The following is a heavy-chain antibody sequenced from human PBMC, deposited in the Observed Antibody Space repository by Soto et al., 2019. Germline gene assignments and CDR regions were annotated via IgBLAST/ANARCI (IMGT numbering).Heavy chain of an antibody. V-gene: IGHV3-48*01. CDR1: GFTFTTYS. CDR2: ITSSSGSK. D-gene: IGHD5-12*01. Sequence: GGSLRLSCAASGFTFTTYSMSWFRQAPGKGLEWVSYITSSSGSKYYADSVKGRFTISRDNSKNTLYLQMNSLRAEDTAVYYCASQYGGYGWFDTWGQGTPVTVSS. CDR3: ASQYGGYGWFDT. J-gene: IGHJ5*02.